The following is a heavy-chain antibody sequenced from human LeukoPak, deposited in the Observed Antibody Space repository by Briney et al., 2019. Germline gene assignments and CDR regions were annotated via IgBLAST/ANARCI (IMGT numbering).Heavy chain of an antibody. Sequence: GGSLRLSCAASGFTFSSYGMHWVRQAPGKGLEWVAFTRYDGSNKYYADSVKGRFTISRDNSKNTLYLQMNSLRAEDTAVYYCAKDYYGSGSYSVGYMDVWGKGTTGTISS. CDR3: AKDYYGSGSYSVGYMDV. V-gene: IGHV3-30*02. CDR2: TRYDGSNK. D-gene: IGHD3-10*01. J-gene: IGHJ6*03. CDR1: GFTFSSYG.